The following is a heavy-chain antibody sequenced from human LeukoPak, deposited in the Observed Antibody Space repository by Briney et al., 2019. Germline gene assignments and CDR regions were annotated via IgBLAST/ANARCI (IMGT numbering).Heavy chain of an antibody. D-gene: IGHD4-11*01. Sequence: ASVKVSCKVSGYTLTQLSMHWVRQAAGKGLEWMGGFDPEDGETIYAQKFQGRVTMTEDTSTDAADMELSSLRSEDTAVYYCARSDRSHDYSNYVPKDNWFDPWGQGTLVTVSS. CDR2: FDPEDGET. CDR3: ARSDRSHDYSNYVPKDNWFDP. CDR1: GYTLTQLS. J-gene: IGHJ5*02. V-gene: IGHV1-24*01.